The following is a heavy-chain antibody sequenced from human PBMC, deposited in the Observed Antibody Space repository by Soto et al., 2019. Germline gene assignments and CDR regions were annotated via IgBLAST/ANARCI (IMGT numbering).Heavy chain of an antibody. CDR3: ARLGYCSGGSCSTDNWFDP. V-gene: IGHV4-39*01. CDR1: GGSISSSSYF. Sequence: SETLSLTCTVSGGSISSSSYFWGWIRQPPGKGLEWIGNIFYSGSTYYNPSLKSRVTISVDTSKNQFSLELSSVTAADTAVYYCARLGYCSGGSCSTDNWFDPWGQGTLVTVSS. J-gene: IGHJ5*02. D-gene: IGHD2-15*01. CDR2: IFYSGST.